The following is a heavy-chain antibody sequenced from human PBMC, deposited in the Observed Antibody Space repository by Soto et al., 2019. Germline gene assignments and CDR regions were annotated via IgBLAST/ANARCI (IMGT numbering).Heavy chain of an antibody. CDR1: GGTFSSYA. CDR2: IIPIFGTA. V-gene: IGHV1-69*13. J-gene: IGHJ5*02. Sequence: SVKVSCKASGGTFSSYAISWVRQAPGQGLEWMGGIIPIFGTANYAQKFQGRVTITADESTSTAYMELSSLRSEDTAVYYCAREYDILTGENWFDPWGQGTLVTVSS. D-gene: IGHD3-9*01. CDR3: AREYDILTGENWFDP.